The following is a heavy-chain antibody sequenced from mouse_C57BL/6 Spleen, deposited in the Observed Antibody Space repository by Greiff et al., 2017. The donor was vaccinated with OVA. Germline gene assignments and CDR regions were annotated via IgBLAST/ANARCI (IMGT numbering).Heavy chain of an antibody. CDR1: GFTFSNYW. J-gene: IGHJ3*01. V-gene: IGHV6-3*01. CDR2: IRLKPDNYAK. D-gene: IGHD2-2*01. Sequence: DVQLQESGGGLVQPGGSMKLSCVASGFTFSNYWMNWVRQSPEKGLEWVAQIRLKPDNYAKHYAESVKGRFTISRDDTTSSVYLKMNNLKAEDTVIYYCTGRVYYGYDDNGAWFAYWGQGTLVTVSA. CDR3: TGRVYYGYDDNGAWFAY.